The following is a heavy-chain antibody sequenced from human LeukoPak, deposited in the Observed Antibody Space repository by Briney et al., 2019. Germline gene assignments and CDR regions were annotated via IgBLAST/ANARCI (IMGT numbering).Heavy chain of an antibody. J-gene: IGHJ4*02. CDR3: ATYRKWLRSVLGRFNY. V-gene: IGHV1-24*01. D-gene: IGHD5-12*01. Sequence: ASVKVSCKVSGYTLTELSMHWVRQAPGKGLEWMGGFDPEDGETIYAQKFQGRVTMTEDTSTDTAYMELSSLRSEDTAVYYCATYRKWLRSVLGRFNYWGQGTLVTVSS. CDR1: GYTLTELS. CDR2: FDPEDGET.